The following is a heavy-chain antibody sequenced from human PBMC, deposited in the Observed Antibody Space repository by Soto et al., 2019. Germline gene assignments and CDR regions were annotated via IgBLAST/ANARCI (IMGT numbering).Heavy chain of an antibody. Sequence: ASVKGSCKASGYTFTSYAMHWVRQAPGQRLEWMGWINAGNGNTKYSQKFQGRVTITRDTSASTAYMELSSLRSEDTAVYYCAREGFWSSVDDYWGQGTLVTVPQ. V-gene: IGHV1-3*01. CDR2: INAGNGNT. D-gene: IGHD3-3*01. CDR3: AREGFWSSVDDY. CDR1: GYTFTSYA. J-gene: IGHJ4*02.